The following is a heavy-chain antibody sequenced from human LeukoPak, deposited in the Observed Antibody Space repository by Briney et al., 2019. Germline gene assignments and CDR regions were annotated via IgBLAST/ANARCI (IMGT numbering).Heavy chain of an antibody. CDR2: IWYDGSNR. J-gene: IGHJ3*02. V-gene: IGHV3-33*01. CDR3: VRRGADDTFDI. CDR1: GFFFNTYG. Sequence: GGSLRLSCATSGFFFNTYGMHWVRQAPGKGLEWVAVIWYDGSNREYVDSVKGRFTISRDNSKNTLYLQLNRLRAEDTAVYYCVRRGADDTFDIWGQGTMVTVSS. D-gene: IGHD1-1*01.